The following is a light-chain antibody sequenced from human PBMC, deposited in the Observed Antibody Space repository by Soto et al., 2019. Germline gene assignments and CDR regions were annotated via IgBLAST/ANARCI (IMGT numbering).Light chain of an antibody. CDR1: QSVSSN. CDR2: GAS. V-gene: IGKV3-15*01. J-gene: IGKJ1*01. CDR3: QQYNNWPPEAT. Sequence: EIVMTQSPATLSVSPGERATLSCRASQSVSSNLAWYQQKPGQAPRLLIYGASTRATGIPARFSGSGSGTEFTLTISSLQSEDFAVYCCQQYNNWPPEATFGQGTKVDIK.